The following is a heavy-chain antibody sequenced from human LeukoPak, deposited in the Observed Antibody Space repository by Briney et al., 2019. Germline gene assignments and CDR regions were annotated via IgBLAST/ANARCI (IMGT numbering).Heavy chain of an antibody. D-gene: IGHD3-3*01. V-gene: IGHV3-48*03. Sequence: GGSLRLSCAASGFTFSSYEMNWVRQAPGKGLEWVSYISSSGSTIYYADSVKGRFTISRDNAKNSLYLQMNSLRAEDAAVYYCARLYDFWSGSTLDWFDPWGQGTLVTVSS. CDR1: GFTFSSYE. J-gene: IGHJ5*02. CDR2: ISSSGSTI. CDR3: ARLYDFWSGSTLDWFDP.